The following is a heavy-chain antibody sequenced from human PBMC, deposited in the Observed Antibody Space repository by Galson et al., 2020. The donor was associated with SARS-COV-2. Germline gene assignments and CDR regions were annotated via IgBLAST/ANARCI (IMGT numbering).Heavy chain of an antibody. CDR3: TTDLWEPGSFEI. CDR2: INSKIDGGTI. J-gene: IGHJ3*02. Sequence: GGSLRLSCAASGFTFSNAWMNWVRQAPGKGLEWVARINSKIDGGTIEFAANVKGRFTISRDDSLNTLYLQMNSLKTEDTAVYYCTTDLWEPGSFEICCQGTMVTVSS. CDR1: GFTFSNAW. D-gene: IGHD1-26*01. V-gene: IGHV3-15*07.